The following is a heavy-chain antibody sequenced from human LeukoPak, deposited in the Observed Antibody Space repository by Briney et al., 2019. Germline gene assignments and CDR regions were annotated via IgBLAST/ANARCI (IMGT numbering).Heavy chain of an antibody. V-gene: IGHV1-46*01. J-gene: IGHJ3*02. D-gene: IGHD3-22*01. Sequence: ASVKVSCKASGYTFTNYYMHWVRQAPGQGLEWMGIINPSGGSTSYAQKFQGRVTMTRDMSTSTVYMELSSLRSEDTAVYYCASHPWPSSGYARDAFDIWGQGTMVTVSS. CDR2: INPSGGST. CDR3: ASHPWPSSGYARDAFDI. CDR1: GYTFTNYY.